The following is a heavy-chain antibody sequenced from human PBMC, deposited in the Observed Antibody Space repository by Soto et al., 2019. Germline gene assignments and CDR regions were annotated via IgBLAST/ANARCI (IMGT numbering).Heavy chain of an antibody. Sequence: GGSLRLSCAASGFTVSSDYMSWVRQAPGKGLEWVSAIYRGGNTYYADSVKGRFTISRDNSKNTLYLQMNSLRAEDTAVYYCAKIGGYSYGYYFDYWGQGTLVTVSS. CDR3: AKIGGYSYGYYFDY. V-gene: IGHV3-53*01. CDR2: IYRGGNT. J-gene: IGHJ4*02. D-gene: IGHD5-18*01. CDR1: GFTVSSDY.